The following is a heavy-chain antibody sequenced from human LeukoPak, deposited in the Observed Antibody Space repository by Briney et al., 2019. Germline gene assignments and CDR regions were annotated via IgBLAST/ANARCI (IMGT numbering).Heavy chain of an antibody. Sequence: PSETLSLTCTVSGGSISGYYWSWIRQPPWKGLEWIGYIYYSGITNYNPSLKSRVTISLDTSKSQFSLKLASVTAADTAVYYRARHGYCGAECYTYFDSWGQGTLVSVSS. D-gene: IGHD2-21*01. CDR1: GGSISGYY. J-gene: IGHJ4*02. CDR2: IYYSGIT. V-gene: IGHV4-59*08. CDR3: ARHGYCGAECYTYFDS.